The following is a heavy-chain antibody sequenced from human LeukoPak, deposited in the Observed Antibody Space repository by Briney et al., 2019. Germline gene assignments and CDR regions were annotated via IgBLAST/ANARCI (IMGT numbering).Heavy chain of an antibody. J-gene: IGHJ4*02. D-gene: IGHD6-13*01. V-gene: IGHV3-23*01. Sequence: GGSLRLSCAVSGFSVTNNYMTWVRQAPGKGLEWVSVISGNGGTTYYADSLKGRFTISRDNSKNTLYLQMNSLRAEDTAVYFCAKGRTGYIPDFWGQGTLVTVSS. CDR2: ISGNGGTT. CDR1: GFSVTNNY. CDR3: AKGRTGYIPDF.